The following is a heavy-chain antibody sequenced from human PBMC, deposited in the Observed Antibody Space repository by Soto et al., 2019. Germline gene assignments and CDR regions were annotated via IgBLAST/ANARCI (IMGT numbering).Heavy chain of an antibody. V-gene: IGHV4-61*01. CDR1: GGSVSNSSHY. CDR2: VYYTGST. Sequence: SETLSLTCTVSGGSVSNSSHYWTWIRQPPGKGLEWIGYVYYTGSTNCNPSLHSRVTISVDTSKNQFSLTLSSVTAADTAVYYCARGDGFWSGYSYLNYWGQGTPVTVSS. CDR3: ARGDGFWSGYSYLNY. J-gene: IGHJ4*02. D-gene: IGHD3-3*01.